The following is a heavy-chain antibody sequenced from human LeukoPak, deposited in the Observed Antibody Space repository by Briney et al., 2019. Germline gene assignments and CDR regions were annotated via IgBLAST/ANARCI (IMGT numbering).Heavy chain of an antibody. D-gene: IGHD6-13*01. V-gene: IGHV1-69*04. CDR3: ARDSSSWYGATYYYSGMDV. J-gene: IGHJ6*02. CDR2: IIPILGIA. CDR1: GGTFSSYA. Sequence: GGSLRLSCAASGGTFSSYAISWVRQAPGQGLEWMGRIIPILGIANYAQKFQGRVTITADKSTSTAYMELSSLRSEHTAVYYCARDSSSWYGATYYYSGMDVWGQGTTVTVSS.